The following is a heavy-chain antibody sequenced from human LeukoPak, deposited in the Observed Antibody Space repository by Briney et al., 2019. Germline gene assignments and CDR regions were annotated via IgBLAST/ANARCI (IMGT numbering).Heavy chain of an antibody. J-gene: IGHJ4*02. CDR1: GFTFSFYS. Sequence: GGSLRLSCAASGFTFSFYSMEWVRQAPGKGLEWVSSFSSSSSYINYADSVKGRFTISRDNAKNSLYLQMNSLRAEDTAVYYCARDVTHCGGDCYSGDYWGQGTLVTVSS. D-gene: IGHD2-21*02. CDR3: ARDVTHCGGDCYSGDY. CDR2: FSSSSSYI. V-gene: IGHV3-21*01.